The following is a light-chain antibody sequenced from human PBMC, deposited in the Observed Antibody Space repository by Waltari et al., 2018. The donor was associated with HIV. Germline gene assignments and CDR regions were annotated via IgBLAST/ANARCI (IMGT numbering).Light chain of an antibody. CDR1: ALPKQY. Sequence: SYELTQPPSVSVSPGQTARITCSGDALPKQYAYWYQQKPGQAPVLVIYKDSERPSGIPERFSGSSSGTTVTLTISGVQAEDEADYYCQSADSSGYVVFGGVTKLTVL. CDR2: KDS. CDR3: QSADSSGYVV. J-gene: IGLJ2*01. V-gene: IGLV3-25*03.